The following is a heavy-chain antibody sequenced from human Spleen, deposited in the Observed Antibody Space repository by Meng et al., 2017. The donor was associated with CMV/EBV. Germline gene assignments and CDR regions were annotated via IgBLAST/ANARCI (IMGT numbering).Heavy chain of an antibody. V-gene: IGHV3-21*01. CDR1: GFIFSSYT. D-gene: IGHD6-6*01. CDR2: ISSSSTYI. CDR3: ARVGKAAQNFDY. Sequence: GGSLRLSCTASGFIFSSYTMSWVRQAPGKGLEWVSSISSSSTYIYYADSLQGRFTISRDNAKNSLYLQMNSLRAEDTAVYYCARVGKAAQNFDYWGQGTRVTVPQ. J-gene: IGHJ4*02.